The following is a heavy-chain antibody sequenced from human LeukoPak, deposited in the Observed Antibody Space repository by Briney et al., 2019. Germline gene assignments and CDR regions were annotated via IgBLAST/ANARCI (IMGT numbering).Heavy chain of an antibody. J-gene: IGHJ6*03. CDR1: GYTFTGYY. Sequence: GASVKVSCKASGYTFTGYYMHWVRQAPGQGLEWMGWINPNSGGTNYAQKFQGRVTMTRDTSISTAYMELSRLRSDDTAVYYCARVNKQQLVPYYYYYYYMDVWGKGTTVTVSS. V-gene: IGHV1-2*02. D-gene: IGHD6-13*01. CDR2: INPNSGGT. CDR3: ARVNKQQLVPYYYYYYYMDV.